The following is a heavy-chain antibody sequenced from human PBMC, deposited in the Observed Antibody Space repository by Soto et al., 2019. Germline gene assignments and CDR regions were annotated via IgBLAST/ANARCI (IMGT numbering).Heavy chain of an antibody. Sequence: QIQLVQSGAEVKKPGASVKVSCKASGYTFSSIGISWVRQAPGQGLEWMGWISPYKGNTHYAQGLQGRVTMTRDTSLSTAYMELSRLRSDDTAVYYCARGGRSLVVPAVYYYYGMDVWGQGTTVTVSS. CDR1: GYTFSSIG. J-gene: IGHJ6*02. CDR2: ISPYKGNT. V-gene: IGHV1-18*01. D-gene: IGHD2-2*01. CDR3: ARGGRSLVVPAVYYYYGMDV.